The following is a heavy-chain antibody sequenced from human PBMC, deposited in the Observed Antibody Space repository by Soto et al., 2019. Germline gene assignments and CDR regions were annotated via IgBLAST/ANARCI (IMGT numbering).Heavy chain of an antibody. Sequence: PSETLSLTCNVSGGSISSSGYYWGWIRQPPGKGLEWIGSISFKGATYYNPSLKSRVTISADTSKNQFSLKLSSVTAADTAVYYCANLIAARPHYYGMDVWGQGTTVTVSS. V-gene: IGHV4-39*07. CDR1: GGSISSSGYY. J-gene: IGHJ6*02. D-gene: IGHD6-6*01. CDR2: ISFKGAT. CDR3: ANLIAARPHYYGMDV.